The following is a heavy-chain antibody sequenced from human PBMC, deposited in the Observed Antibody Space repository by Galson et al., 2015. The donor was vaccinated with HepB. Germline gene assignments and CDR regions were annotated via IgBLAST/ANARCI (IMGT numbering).Heavy chain of an antibody. Sequence: SVKVSCKASGGTFTSYTINWVRQAPGQGLEWMGGIIPIFDTPSYAQKFQDRVTITADESTSTVYMELSSLRSEDTAVYYCVVRSGYDFTWFDPWGQGTLVTVSS. CDR2: IIPIFDTP. CDR1: GGTFTSYT. D-gene: IGHD5-12*01. V-gene: IGHV1-69*13. CDR3: VVRSGYDFTWFDP. J-gene: IGHJ5*02.